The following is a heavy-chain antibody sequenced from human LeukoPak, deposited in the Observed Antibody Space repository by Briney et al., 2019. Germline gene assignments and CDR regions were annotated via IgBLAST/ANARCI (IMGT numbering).Heavy chain of an antibody. Sequence: ASVKVSCKASGGTFSSYAISWVRQAPGQGLEWMGGIIPIFGTANYAQKFQGRVTITADKSTSTAYMELSSLRSEDTAVYYCARYVTMIGDAFDIWGQGTMVTVSS. V-gene: IGHV1-69*06. CDR2: IIPIFGTA. CDR3: ARYVTMIGDAFDI. CDR1: GGTFSSYA. D-gene: IGHD3-22*01. J-gene: IGHJ3*02.